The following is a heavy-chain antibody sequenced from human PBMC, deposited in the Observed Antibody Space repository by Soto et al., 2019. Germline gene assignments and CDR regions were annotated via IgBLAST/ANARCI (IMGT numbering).Heavy chain of an antibody. Sequence: PGGSLRLSCAASGFTFSSYAMIWVRQAPGKGLEWVSAISGSGGSTYYADSVKGRFTISRDNSKNTLYLQMNSLRAEDTAVYYCAKRGRFLEWLPYGWYYYGMDVWGQGTTVTVSS. J-gene: IGHJ6*02. CDR2: ISGSGGST. D-gene: IGHD3-3*01. CDR1: GFTFSSYA. V-gene: IGHV3-23*01. CDR3: AKRGRFLEWLPYGWYYYGMDV.